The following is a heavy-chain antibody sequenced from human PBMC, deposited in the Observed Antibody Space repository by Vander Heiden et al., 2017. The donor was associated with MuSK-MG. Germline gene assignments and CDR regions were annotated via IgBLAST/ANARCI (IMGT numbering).Heavy chain of an antibody. CDR2: IKSKTDGGTT. Sequence: EVQLVESGGGLVKPGGSLRLSCAASGFTFSNAWMSWVRQAPGKGLEWVGRIKSKTDGGTTDYAAPVKGRFTISRDDSKNTLYLQMNSLKTEDTAVYYCTTSDYGDYDYFQHWGQGTLVTVSS. CDR3: TTSDYGDYDYFQH. V-gene: IGHV3-15*01. J-gene: IGHJ1*01. CDR1: GFTFSNAW. D-gene: IGHD4-17*01.